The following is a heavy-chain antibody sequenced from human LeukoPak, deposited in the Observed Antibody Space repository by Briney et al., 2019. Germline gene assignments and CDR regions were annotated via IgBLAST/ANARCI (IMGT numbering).Heavy chain of an antibody. CDR3: ARVLARYGNLDY. J-gene: IGHJ4*02. D-gene: IGHD1-14*01. Sequence: GASVKVSFKASGYTFTDYYIHWVRQAPGQGLEWMGWINPNSGGTNYTQKFQGRVTMTRDTSIRTAYLELNRLTSDDTAVYYCARVLARYGNLDYWGQGILVTVSS. V-gene: IGHV1-2*02. CDR2: INPNSGGT. CDR1: GYTFTDYY.